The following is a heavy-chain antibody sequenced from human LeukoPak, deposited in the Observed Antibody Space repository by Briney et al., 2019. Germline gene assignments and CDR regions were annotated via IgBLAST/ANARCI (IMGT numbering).Heavy chain of an antibody. CDR3: ARDLYRDSLPVSWFDP. J-gene: IGHJ5*02. Sequence: ASVKVSCKASGYTFTSYGISWVRQAPGQGLEWMGWISDYNGNTNYAQKLQGRVTMTTDTSTSTAYMELKSLRSDDTAVYYCARDLYRDSLPVSWFDPWGQGTLVTVSS. D-gene: IGHD4-11*01. CDR2: ISDYNGNT. CDR1: GYTFTSYG. V-gene: IGHV1-18*01.